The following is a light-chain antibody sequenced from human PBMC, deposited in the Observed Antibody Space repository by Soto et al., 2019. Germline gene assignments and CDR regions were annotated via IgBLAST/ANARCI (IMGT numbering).Light chain of an antibody. CDR1: QSVSSW. CDR2: KAS. Sequence: DIQMTQSPSTLSASVGDRVTITCRASQSVSSWVAWYQQKPGQAPNLLIYKASNLQSGVPSRFSGSESGTEYTLTISSLQPDDFAAYYCQEYHSYSGTFGQGTRVEIK. CDR3: QEYHSYSGT. V-gene: IGKV1-5*03. J-gene: IGKJ1*01.